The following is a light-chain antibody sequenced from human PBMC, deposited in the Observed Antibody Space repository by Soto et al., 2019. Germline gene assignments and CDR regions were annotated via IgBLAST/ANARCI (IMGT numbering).Light chain of an antibody. J-gene: IGKJ5*01. CDR2: DAS. CDR3: QQRRSWQVT. CDR1: QSINTY. V-gene: IGKV3D-11*02. Sequence: ENVLTQSPSTLSLSPGEGATLSCRASQSINTYLAWYQQTPGQAPRLLIYDASKRATGIPARFSGSGSGTNFTLTISSLEPEDFAVYYCQQRRSWQVTFGQGTRLEIK.